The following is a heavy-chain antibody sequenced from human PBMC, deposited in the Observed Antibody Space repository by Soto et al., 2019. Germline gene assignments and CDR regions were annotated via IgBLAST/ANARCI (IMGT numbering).Heavy chain of an antibody. D-gene: IGHD5-12*01. V-gene: IGHV1-3*04. J-gene: IGHJ5*02. CDR2: INTGNGNT. Sequence: QVQLVQSGAEVKKPGASVKVSCKASGITSTTYAIHWVRQAPGQGLELMGWINTGNGNTRYSQRFLGSVSLTTDTSASTASMDLRSLTSEDTAVYYCARAISGYVTWGQGTLITVSS. CDR3: ARAISGYVT. CDR1: GITSTTYA.